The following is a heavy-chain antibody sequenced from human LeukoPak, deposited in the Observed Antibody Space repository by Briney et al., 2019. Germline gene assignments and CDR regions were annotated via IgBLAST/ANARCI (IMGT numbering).Heavy chain of an antibody. CDR2: ISGNSVTI. J-gene: IGHJ4*02. CDR3: AKILSGTYSFDL. V-gene: IGHV3-23*01. Sequence: GGSLRLSCTASGSTFSTYPMTWVRQAPGQGLEWVSPISGNSVTIYYADSVKGRFTISRDNSKNTLYLQMYSLRAEDTAVYYCAKILSGTYSFDLWGQGTLVTVSS. D-gene: IGHD1-26*01. CDR1: GSTFSTYP.